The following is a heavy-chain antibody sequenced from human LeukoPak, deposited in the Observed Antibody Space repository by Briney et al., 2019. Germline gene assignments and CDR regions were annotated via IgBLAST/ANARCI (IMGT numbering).Heavy chain of an antibody. CDR1: GGSISSYY. J-gene: IGHJ6*03. CDR3: ARDLQGPMDV. V-gene: IGHV4-59*01. Sequence: PSETLSLTCTVSGGSISSYYWSWIRQPPGKGLEWIGYIYYSGSTNYNPSLKSRVTISVDTSKNQFSLKLSSVTAADTAVYYCARDLQGPMDVWGKGTTITVSS. CDR2: IYYSGST.